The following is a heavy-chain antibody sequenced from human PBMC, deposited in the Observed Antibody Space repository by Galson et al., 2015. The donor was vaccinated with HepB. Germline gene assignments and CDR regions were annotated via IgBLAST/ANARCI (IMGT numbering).Heavy chain of an antibody. D-gene: IGHD3-9*01. Sequence: SVKVSCQASGGTFSSFAISWVRQAPGQGLEWMGGIIPLFGTPNYAQTFKGRVTITADESKSTGYMELSSLRSEDTAIYYCAASWIWATGYDDDYWGQGTLVTVSS. CDR1: GGTFSSFA. J-gene: IGHJ4*02. V-gene: IGHV1-69*13. CDR2: IIPLFGTP. CDR3: AASWIWATGYDDDY.